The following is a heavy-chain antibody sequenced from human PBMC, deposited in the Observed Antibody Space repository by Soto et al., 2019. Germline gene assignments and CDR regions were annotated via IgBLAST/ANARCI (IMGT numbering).Heavy chain of an antibody. V-gene: IGHV4-39*01. D-gene: IGHD6-13*01. CDR2: IYYSGST. J-gene: IGHJ4*02. Sequence: SETLSLTCTVSGGSISSSSYYCGCIRQPPGKGLEWIGSIYYSGSTYYNPSLKSRVTISVDTSKNQFSLKLSSVTAADTAVYYCARPSSSWYGFDYWGQGTRVTVSA. CDR3: ARPSSSWYGFDY. CDR1: GGSISSSSYY.